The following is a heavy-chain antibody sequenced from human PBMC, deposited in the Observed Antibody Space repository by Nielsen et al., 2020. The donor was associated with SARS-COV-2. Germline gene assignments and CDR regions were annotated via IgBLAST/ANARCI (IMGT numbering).Heavy chain of an antibody. CDR1: GGSISSYY. CDR3: ARDDYGDYGGGYYYYGMDV. Sequence: ETLSLTCTVSGGSISSYYWSWIRQPPGKGLEWIGYIYYSGSTNYNPSLKSRVTISVDTSKNQFSLKLSSVTAADTAVYYCARDDYGDYGGGYYYYGMDVWGQGTTVTVSS. CDR2: IYYSGST. D-gene: IGHD4-17*01. V-gene: IGHV4-59*01. J-gene: IGHJ6*02.